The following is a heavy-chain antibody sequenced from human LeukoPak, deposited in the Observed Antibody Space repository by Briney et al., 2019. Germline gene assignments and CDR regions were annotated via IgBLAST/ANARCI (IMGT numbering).Heavy chain of an antibody. V-gene: IGHV3-30*02. CDR3: AKDGPSKSESYAGPSDY. J-gene: IGHJ4*02. D-gene: IGHD1-26*01. Sequence: GGSLRLSCAASGFTFRTYGMHWVRQAPGKGLEWVSFIRYDGSKKYYPDSVKGRFTISRDNSKNTVYLPMNRLRPEDTAIYYCAKDGPSKSESYAGPSDYWGQGTLVTVSS. CDR2: IRYDGSKK. CDR1: GFTFRTYG.